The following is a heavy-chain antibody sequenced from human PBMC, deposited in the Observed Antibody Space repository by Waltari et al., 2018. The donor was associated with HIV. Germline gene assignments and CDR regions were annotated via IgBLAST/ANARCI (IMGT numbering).Heavy chain of an antibody. CDR2: NRKKVRSYTT. Sequence: EVQLVESGGGLVQPGGYLRLSCVGSGFTFRSHTMDWVGQAPGEGLGWIARNRKKVRSYTTEEAAFGKSKFTIPKDDSKNSLYLQNNSPKTRGPGVYYCGSTPEGVFAFEMWGQGTMVTVSS. J-gene: IGHJ3*02. CDR1: GFTFRSHT. D-gene: IGHD3-16*01. CDR3: GSTPEGVFAFEM. V-gene: IGHV3-72*01.